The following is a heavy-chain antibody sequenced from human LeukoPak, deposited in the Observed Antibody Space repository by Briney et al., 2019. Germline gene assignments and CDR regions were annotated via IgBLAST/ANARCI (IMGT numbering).Heavy chain of an antibody. D-gene: IGHD5-24*01. CDR2: IYYSGTT. CDR1: GGSISSGGYY. J-gene: IGHJ4*02. Sequence: SETLSLTCTVSGGSISSGGYYWSWIRQHPGKGLEWIGYIYYSGTTYYNPSLKSRLTIPVDTSKNQFSLRLTSVTVADTAVYFCARGGMATAYFDYWGQGTLVTVSS. CDR3: ARGGMATAYFDY. V-gene: IGHV4-31*03.